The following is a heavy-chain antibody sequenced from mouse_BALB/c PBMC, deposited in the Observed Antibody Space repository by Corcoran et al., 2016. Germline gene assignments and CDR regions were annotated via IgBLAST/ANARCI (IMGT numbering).Heavy chain of an antibody. CDR3: ARIYYDYDVVV. Sequence: VHLPQSGAELVRPGAFVNLSCKASGFNINDYYILWVKQRPEPGLGWVGWFDPENGYTIYDPKFPCKASITAATSSNTAYLQLSSLTSEDTSVYYCARIYYDYDVVVWGAGTTVTVSS. D-gene: IGHD2-4*01. CDR2: FDPENGYT. J-gene: IGHJ1*01. V-gene: IGHV14-1*02. CDR1: GFNINDYY.